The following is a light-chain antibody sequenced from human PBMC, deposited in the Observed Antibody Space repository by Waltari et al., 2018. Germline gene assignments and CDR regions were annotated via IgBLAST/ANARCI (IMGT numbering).Light chain of an antibody. J-gene: IGKJ5*01. CDR1: QSVSSH. Sequence: EIVLTQSQATLSLSPGERATLPCRASQSVSSHLAWYQQKPGQAPRLPIYDASNRATGIPARFSGSGSGTDFTLTISSLEPEDFAVYYCQQRSNWPPITFGQGTRLEIK. CDR2: DAS. CDR3: QQRSNWPPIT. V-gene: IGKV3-11*01.